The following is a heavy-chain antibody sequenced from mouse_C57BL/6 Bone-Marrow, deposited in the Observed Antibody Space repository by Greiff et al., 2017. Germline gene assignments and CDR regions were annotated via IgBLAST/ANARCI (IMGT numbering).Heavy chain of an antibody. J-gene: IGHJ3*01. Sequence: EVKLMESGGDLVKPGGSLKLSCAASGFTFRSYGMSWVRQTPDKRLEWVATISSGGSYTYYPDSVKGRFTISRDNAKNTLYLQMSSLKSEDTAMYYCASRRDDGYWAPFAYWGQGTLVTVSA. D-gene: IGHD2-3*01. CDR1: GFTFRSYG. CDR2: ISSGGSYT. V-gene: IGHV5-6*02. CDR3: ASRRDDGYWAPFAY.